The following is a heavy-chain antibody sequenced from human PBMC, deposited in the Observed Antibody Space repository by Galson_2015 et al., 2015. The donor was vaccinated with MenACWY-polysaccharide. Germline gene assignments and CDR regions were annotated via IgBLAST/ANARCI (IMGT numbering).Heavy chain of an antibody. J-gene: IGHJ6*02. V-gene: IGHV3-30-3*01. Sequence: SLRLSCAASGFTFSSYAMHWVRQAPGKGLEWVTVISYDGSNKYYADSVKGRFTISRDNSKNTLYLQMNSLRAEDTAVYYCARDEGAAAGTTDYYYYGMDVWGQGTTVTVSS. CDR3: ARDEGAAAGTTDYYYYGMDV. CDR1: GFTFSSYA. D-gene: IGHD6-13*01. CDR2: ISYDGSNK.